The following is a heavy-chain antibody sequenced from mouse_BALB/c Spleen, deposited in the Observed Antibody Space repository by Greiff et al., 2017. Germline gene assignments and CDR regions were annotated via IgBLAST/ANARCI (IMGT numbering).Heavy chain of an antibody. J-gene: IGHJ4*01. CDR1: GFSLTSYG. CDR2: IWAGGST. CDR3: ARVYYAFYYAMDY. V-gene: IGHV2-9*02. Sequence: VQLQQSGPGLVAPSQSLSITCTVSGFSLTSYGVHWVRQPPGKGLEWLGVIWAGGSTNYNSALMSRLSISKDNSKSQVFLKMNSLQTDDTAMYYCARVYYAFYYAMDYWGQGTSVTVSS. D-gene: IGHD2-1*01.